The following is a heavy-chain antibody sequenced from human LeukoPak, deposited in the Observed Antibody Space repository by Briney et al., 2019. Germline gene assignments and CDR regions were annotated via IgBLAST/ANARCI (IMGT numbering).Heavy chain of an antibody. J-gene: IGHJ4*02. CDR2: ISYDGSNK. D-gene: IGHD5-12*01. CDR3: AKDLSGYDSAY. CDR1: GFTFSSYG. V-gene: IGHV3-30*18. Sequence: PGGSLRLSCAASGFTFSSYGMHWVRQAPGKGLEWVAVISYDGSNKYYADSVKGRFTVSRDNSKNTLYLQMNSLRAEDTAVYYCAKDLSGYDSAYWSQGTLVTVSS.